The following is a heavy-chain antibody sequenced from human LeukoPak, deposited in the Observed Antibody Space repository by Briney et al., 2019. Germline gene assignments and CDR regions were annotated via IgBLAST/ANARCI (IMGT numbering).Heavy chain of an antibody. D-gene: IGHD3-10*01. CDR1: GFTFSSYA. CDR2: ISGSGGST. J-gene: IGHJ4*02. CDR3: AKDRGPYGSGSPFDY. Sequence: GGSLRLSCAASGFTFSSYAMSWVRQAPGKGLEWVSAISGSGGSTYYADSVKGRFTIPRDNSKSTLYLQMNSLRAEDTAVYYCAKDRGPYGSGSPFDYWGQGTPVTVSS. V-gene: IGHV3-23*01.